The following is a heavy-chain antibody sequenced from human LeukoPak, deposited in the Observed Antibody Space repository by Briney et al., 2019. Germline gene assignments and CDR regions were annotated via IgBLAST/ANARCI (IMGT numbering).Heavy chain of an antibody. CDR3: ARKYSNYVGYYYYYYMDV. CDR1: GFTFSSYG. V-gene: IGHV3-33*01. CDR2: IWYDGSNK. Sequence: GGSLRLSCAASGFTFSSYGMHWVRQAPGKGLEGVAVIWYDGSNKYYADSVKGRFTISRDNSKNTLYLQMNSLRAEDTAVYYCARKYSNYVGYYYYYYMDVWGKGTTVTVS. D-gene: IGHD4-11*01. J-gene: IGHJ6*03.